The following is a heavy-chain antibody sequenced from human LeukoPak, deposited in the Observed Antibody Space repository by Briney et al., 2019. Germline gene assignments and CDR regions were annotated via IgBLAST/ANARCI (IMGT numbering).Heavy chain of an antibody. J-gene: IGHJ4*02. D-gene: IGHD2-21*01. CDR3: ARDLYSQF. CDR2: ISSAGHHI. Sequence: PGGSLRLSCAGSGFNFVNFGINWVRQAPGKGLEWVSYISSAGHHIYYAHSVKGRFTISRDNANNSVYLQMNNLRAEDTAVFYCARDLYSQFWGQGTLVTVSS. V-gene: IGHV3-21*06. CDR1: GFNFVNFG.